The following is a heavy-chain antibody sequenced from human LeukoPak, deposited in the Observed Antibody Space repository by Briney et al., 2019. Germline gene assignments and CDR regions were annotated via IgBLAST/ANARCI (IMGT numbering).Heavy chain of an antibody. CDR2: IYTSGST. CDR3: ARRGIVVVPAAIRTFDI. V-gene: IGHV4-4*07. J-gene: IGHJ3*02. D-gene: IGHD2-2*02. CDR1: GGSISSYY. Sequence: SETLSLTCTVSGGSISSYYWSWIRQPAGKGLEWIGRIYTSGSTNYNPSLKSRVTMSVDTSKNQFSLKLSSVTAADTAVYYCARRGIVVVPAAIRTFDIWGQGTMVTVSS.